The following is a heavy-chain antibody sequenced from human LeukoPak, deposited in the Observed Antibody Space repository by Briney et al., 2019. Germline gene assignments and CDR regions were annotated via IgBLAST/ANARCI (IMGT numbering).Heavy chain of an antibody. CDR2: ISGTTITI. J-gene: IGHJ4*02. V-gene: IGHV3-11*01. CDR3: ARARMDYFDY. D-gene: IGHD2-2*03. Sequence: GGSLRLSCAASGFTFSDYYMSWIRQAPGKGLEWVSYISGTTITIHYADSVKGRFTISRDNVKNSLYLQMNCLRAEDTAVYYCARARMDYFDYWGQGTLVTVSS. CDR1: GFTFSDYY.